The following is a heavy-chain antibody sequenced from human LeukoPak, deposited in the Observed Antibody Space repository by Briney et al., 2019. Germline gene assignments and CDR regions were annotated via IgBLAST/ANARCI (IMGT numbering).Heavy chain of an antibody. CDR2: ISSSSSYI. CDR3: AREESMVAALDY. J-gene: IGHJ4*02. V-gene: IGHV3-21*04. CDR1: GFTFSTYA. D-gene: IGHD2-15*01. Sequence: GRSLRLSCAASGFTFSTYAISWVRQAPGKGLEWVSSISSSSSYIYYADSVKGRFTISRDNAKNSLYLQMNSLRAEDTAVYYCAREESMVAALDYWGQGTLVTVSS.